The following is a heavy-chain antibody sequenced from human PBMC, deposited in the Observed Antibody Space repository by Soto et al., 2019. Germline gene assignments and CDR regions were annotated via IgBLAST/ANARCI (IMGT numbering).Heavy chain of an antibody. CDR3: AHRVFDSRGYGVYYFDY. Sequence: QITLKESGPTLVKPTQTLTLTCTFSGFSLSTSGVGVGWIRQPPGKALEWLALIYWNDDKRYSPSLKRRLTIAKDTSKNQVVLTMTNMDPVDTATYYCAHRVFDSRGYGVYYFDYWGQGTLFTVAS. J-gene: IGHJ4*02. CDR2: IYWNDDK. V-gene: IGHV2-5*01. CDR1: GFSLSTSGVG. D-gene: IGHD3-22*01.